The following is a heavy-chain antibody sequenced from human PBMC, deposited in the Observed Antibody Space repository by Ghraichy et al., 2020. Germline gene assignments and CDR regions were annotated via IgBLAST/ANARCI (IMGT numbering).Heavy chain of an antibody. CDR3: AKDLWGIAAVDF. J-gene: IGHJ4*02. D-gene: IGHD6-13*01. CDR1: GFTFSSYA. CDR2: ISDSGDST. Sequence: GGSLRLSCAASGFTFSSYAMNWVRQAPGKGLEWVSDISDSGDSTSYADSVKGRFTISRDNSKNTLFLQMNSLRAEDTAVYYCAKDLWGIAAVDFWGQGSLVTVSS. V-gene: IGHV3-23*01.